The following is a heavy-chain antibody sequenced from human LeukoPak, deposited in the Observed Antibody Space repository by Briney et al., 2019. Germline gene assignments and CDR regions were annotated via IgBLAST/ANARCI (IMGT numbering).Heavy chain of an antibody. CDR1: GGSISSHY. Sequence: PSETLSLTCTVSGGSISSHYWSWIRQPPGEGLEWIGYIYYSGSTNYNPSLKSRVTISVDTSKNQFSLKLSSVTAADTAVYYCAKVGDVLRYFDWLFFDYWGQGTLVTVSS. V-gene: IGHV4-59*11. J-gene: IGHJ4*02. CDR3: AKVGDVLRYFDWLFFDY. CDR2: IYYSGST. D-gene: IGHD3-9*01.